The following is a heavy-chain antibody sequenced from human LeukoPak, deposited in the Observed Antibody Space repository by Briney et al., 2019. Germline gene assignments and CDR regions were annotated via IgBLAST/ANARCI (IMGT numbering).Heavy chain of an antibody. CDR2: IYYSGST. D-gene: IGHD6-13*01. Sequence: SETLSLTCSVSGASISSSSYYWSWIRQPPGKGLEWIGYIYYSGSTNYNPSLKSRVTISVDTSKNQFSLKLSSVTAADTAVYYCARGRPRQPADYWGQGTLVTVSS. V-gene: IGHV4-61*01. CDR3: ARGRPRQPADY. J-gene: IGHJ4*02. CDR1: GASISSSSYY.